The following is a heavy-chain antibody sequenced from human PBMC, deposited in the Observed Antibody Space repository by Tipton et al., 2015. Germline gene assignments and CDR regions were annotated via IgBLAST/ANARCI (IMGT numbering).Heavy chain of an antibody. Sequence: SLRLSCAASGFTFSNYYMSWIRQAPGKGLEWLSYIDSSGRTIYYTDSVRGRFTISRDNSKNTVYRQMSSLRAEDTALYYCARATAPRGSASPNWFDRWGQGTLVTVSA. CDR3: ARATAPRGSASPNWFDR. J-gene: IGHJ5*02. D-gene: IGHD6-19*01. CDR2: IDSSGRTI. CDR1: GFTFSNYY. V-gene: IGHV3-11*01.